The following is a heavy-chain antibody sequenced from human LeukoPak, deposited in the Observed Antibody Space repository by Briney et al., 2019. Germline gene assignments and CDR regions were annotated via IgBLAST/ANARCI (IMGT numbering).Heavy chain of an antibody. Sequence: SETLSLTCAVYGGSFSGYYWTWIRQPPGKGLEWIGEINHSGSTTYNPALKSGGTILGDTSKNQLSLKLSSVTAADTDVYYCARGGRSEYYGSASHDYWGQGTLVTVSS. CDR2: INHSGST. CDR3: ARGGRSEYYGSASHDY. CDR1: GGSFSGYY. D-gene: IGHD3-10*01. J-gene: IGHJ4*02. V-gene: IGHV4-34*01.